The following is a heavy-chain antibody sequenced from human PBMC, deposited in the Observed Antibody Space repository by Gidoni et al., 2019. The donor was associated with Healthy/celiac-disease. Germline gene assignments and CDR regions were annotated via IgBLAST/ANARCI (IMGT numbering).Heavy chain of an antibody. CDR1: GFTFGDYA. Sequence: EVQLLESGEGLVKPGRSLRLSCTASGFTFGDYAMSWFRQAPGKGLEWVGFIRSKAYGGTTEYAASVKGRFTISRDDSKSIAYLQMNSLKTEDTAVYYCTRAYSSGWYEAEYFQHWGQGTLVTVSS. CDR3: TRAYSSGWYEAEYFQH. J-gene: IGHJ1*01. CDR2: IRSKAYGGTT. D-gene: IGHD6-19*01. V-gene: IGHV3-49*05.